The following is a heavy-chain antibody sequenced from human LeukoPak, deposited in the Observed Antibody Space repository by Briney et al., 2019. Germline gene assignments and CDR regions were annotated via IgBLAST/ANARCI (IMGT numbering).Heavy chain of an antibody. J-gene: IGHJ6*03. V-gene: IGHV1-2*02. CDR2: INPNSGGT. D-gene: IGHD2-2*01. Sequence: ASVKVSCKASGYTFTGYYMHWVRQAPGQGLEWMGWINPNSGGTNYAQKFQGRVTMTRDTSISTAYMELSRLRSDDTAVYYCAREVINHCRSTSCYDPHYMDVWGKGTTVTVSS. CDR3: AREVINHCRSTSCYDPHYMDV. CDR1: GYTFTGYY.